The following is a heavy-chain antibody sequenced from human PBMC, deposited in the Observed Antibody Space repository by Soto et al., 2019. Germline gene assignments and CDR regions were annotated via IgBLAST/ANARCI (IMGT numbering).Heavy chain of an antibody. J-gene: IGHJ3*02. CDR3: ARRYGYAFDI. CDR1: GGSISSYS. CDR2: IYYSGST. Sequence: QVQLQESGPGLVKPSETLSLTCTVAGGSISSYSWSWIRQPPGKGLEWIWYIYYSGSTNYNPARKSPVTISVATSKNQFSLKLSSVTAADTAVYYCARRYGYAFDIWGQGTMVTVSS. V-gene: IGHV4-59*01. D-gene: IGHD4-17*01.